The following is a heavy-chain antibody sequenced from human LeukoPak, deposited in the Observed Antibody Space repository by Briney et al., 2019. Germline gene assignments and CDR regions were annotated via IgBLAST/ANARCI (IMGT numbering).Heavy chain of an antibody. Sequence: ASVKVSCKASGYTFISYGINWVRQAPGQGLEWMGWISGYNGGTKYGQKLQDRVTMTTDTSTSTAYMEVRSLRSDDTAVYYCARDRTMVRGADNYGMDVWGHGTTVTVSS. V-gene: IGHV1-18*01. CDR2: ISGYNGGT. D-gene: IGHD3-10*01. J-gene: IGHJ6*02. CDR3: ARDRTMVRGADNYGMDV. CDR1: GYTFISYG.